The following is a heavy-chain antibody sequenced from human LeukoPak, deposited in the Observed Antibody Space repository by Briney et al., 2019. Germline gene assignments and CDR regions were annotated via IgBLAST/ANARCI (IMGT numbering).Heavy chain of an antibody. Sequence: GGSLRLSCAASGFTFSSYGVHWVRQAPGKGQEWVAVIPYDGSNKYYADSGKGRFTISRDNSKNTLYLQMNSLRAEDTAVYYCAKGVSSGYNPMKQYGMDVWGQGTTVTVSS. D-gene: IGHD6-13*01. CDR2: IPYDGSNK. V-gene: IGHV3-30*18. CDR1: GFTFSSYG. CDR3: AKGVSSGYNPMKQYGMDV. J-gene: IGHJ6*02.